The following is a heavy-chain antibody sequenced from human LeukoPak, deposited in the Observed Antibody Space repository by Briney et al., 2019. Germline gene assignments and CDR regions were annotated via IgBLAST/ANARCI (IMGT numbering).Heavy chain of an antibody. CDR1: GFTVSSNY. CDR3: ASSAVGADFDY. V-gene: IGHV3-53*01. Sequence: PGGSLRLSCAASGFTVSSNYMSWVRQAPGKGLEWVSVIYSGGSTYYADSVKGRFTISGDNSKNTLYLQMNSLRAEDTAVYYCASSAVGADFDYWGQGTLVTVSS. CDR2: IYSGGST. D-gene: IGHD1-26*01. J-gene: IGHJ4*02.